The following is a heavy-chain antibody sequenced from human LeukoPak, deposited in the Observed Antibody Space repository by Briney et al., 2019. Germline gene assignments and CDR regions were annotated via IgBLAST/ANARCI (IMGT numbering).Heavy chain of an antibody. CDR1: GFTVSSNY. V-gene: IGHV3-66*01. Sequence: GGSLRLSCSASGFTVSSNYMSWVRQAPGKGLEWVSVIYSGGNTYYADSVKGRFTISRDNSKNTLYLQMNSLRAEDTAVYFCARGGIAVPGYYYFYYMDVWGKGTTVTVSS. J-gene: IGHJ6*03. D-gene: IGHD6-19*01. CDR3: ARGGIAVPGYYYFYYMDV. CDR2: IYSGGNT.